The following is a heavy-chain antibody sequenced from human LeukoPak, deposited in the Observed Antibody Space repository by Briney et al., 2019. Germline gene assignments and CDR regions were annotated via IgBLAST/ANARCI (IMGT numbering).Heavy chain of an antibody. J-gene: IGHJ3*02. CDR3: AKTQYSTYSSGPRRDGAFDI. V-gene: IGHV3-53*01. D-gene: IGHD6-19*01. CDR2: IYSGGNT. Sequence: PGGSLRLSCTVSGFPVSINSMSWVRQAPGKGLEWVSFIYSGGNTHYADSVKGRFTISRDNSKNTLYLQMNSLRAEDTAVYYCAKTQYSTYSSGPRRDGAFDIWGQGTMVTVSS. CDR1: GFPVSINS.